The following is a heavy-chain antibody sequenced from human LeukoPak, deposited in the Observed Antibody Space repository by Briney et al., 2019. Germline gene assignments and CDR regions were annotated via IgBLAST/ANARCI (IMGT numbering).Heavy chain of an antibody. D-gene: IGHD5-12*01. Sequence: GGSLRLSCAASGFTFSSYGMHWVRQAPGKGLEWVAVISYDGSNKYYADSVKGRFTISRDNSKNTLYLQMNSLRAEDTAVYYCAKGFNGYDSFDSWAKGPLVTASS. CDR1: GFTFSSYG. CDR3: AKGFNGYDSFDS. CDR2: ISYDGSNK. V-gene: IGHV3-30*18. J-gene: IGHJ4*02.